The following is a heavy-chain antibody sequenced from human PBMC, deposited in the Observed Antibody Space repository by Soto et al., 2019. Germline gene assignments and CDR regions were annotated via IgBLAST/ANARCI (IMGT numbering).Heavy chain of an antibody. CDR2: ISGSGGIT. CDR3: AKTKLTIITMIIVGTKYSSHY. D-gene: IGHD3-22*01. CDR1: GCSFSSDA. V-gene: IGHV3-23*01. J-gene: IGHJ4*02. Sequence: PGGSLRLCCAASGCSFSSDAMMCVRQAPGKGLEWVSSISGSGGITYYADSVKCRFTISRDNCKNTLYLQMNSLKAEDTAVYYCAKTKLTIITMIIVGTKYSSHYRGQAILLTVSS.